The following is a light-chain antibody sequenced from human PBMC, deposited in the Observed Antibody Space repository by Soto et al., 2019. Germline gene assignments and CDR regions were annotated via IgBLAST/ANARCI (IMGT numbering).Light chain of an antibody. V-gene: IGKV3-20*01. CDR3: QEYGSSPLYT. J-gene: IGKJ2*01. CDR2: GAS. CDR1: QSVSSSY. Sequence: EIVLTQSPGTLSLSPAEIATLSCRASQSVSSSYLAWYQQKPGQAPRLLIYGASSMATGIPDRFSGSGSGKEFTITISRPEPEDFAVYYWQEYGSSPLYTFGHGTKLES.